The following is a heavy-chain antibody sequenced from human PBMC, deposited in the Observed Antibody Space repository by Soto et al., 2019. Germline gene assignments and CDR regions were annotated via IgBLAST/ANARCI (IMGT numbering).Heavy chain of an antibody. J-gene: IGHJ6*02. CDR2: IYPGDSDT. V-gene: IGHV5-51*01. CDR3: ARHVGVTIFGVVTHPGYGMDV. Sequence: LGEPLRLSRNGSGYSFTSYWVGWVRQMHGKGLEWMGIIYPGDSDTRYSPSFQGQVTISADKSISTAYLQWSSLKASDTAMYYCARHVGVTIFGVVTHPGYGMDVWGQGTTVTVSS. D-gene: IGHD3-3*01. CDR1: GYSFTSYW.